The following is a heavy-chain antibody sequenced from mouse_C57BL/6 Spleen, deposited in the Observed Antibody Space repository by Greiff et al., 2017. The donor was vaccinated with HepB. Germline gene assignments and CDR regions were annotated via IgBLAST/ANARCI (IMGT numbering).Heavy chain of an antibody. CDR2: ISDGGSYT. J-gene: IGHJ2*01. V-gene: IGHV5-4*03. CDR3: ARAYDDDGGWYFDY. CDR1: GFTFSSYA. Sequence: EVKLLESGGGLVKPGGSLKLSCAASGFTFSSYAMSWVRQTPEKRLEWVATISDGGSYTYYPDNVKGRFTISRDNAKNNLYLQMSHLKSEDTAMYYCARAYDDDGGWYFDYWGQGTTLTVSS. D-gene: IGHD2-4*01.